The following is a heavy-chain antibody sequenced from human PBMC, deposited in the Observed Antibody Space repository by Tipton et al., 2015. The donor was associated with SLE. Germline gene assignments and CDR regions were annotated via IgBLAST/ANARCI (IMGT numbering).Heavy chain of an antibody. CDR3: ARRVGNWYFDL. CDR1: GGSIGSFY. D-gene: IGHD2-2*01. Sequence: TLSLTCTVSGGSIGSFYWSWIRQPPGKGLEWIGNIDYTANPNYSPSLKSRVTISIDTSTNHFSLKLRSVTAADTAVYYCARRVGNWYFDLWGRGTLVTVSS. J-gene: IGHJ2*01. CDR2: IDYTANP. V-gene: IGHV4-59*01.